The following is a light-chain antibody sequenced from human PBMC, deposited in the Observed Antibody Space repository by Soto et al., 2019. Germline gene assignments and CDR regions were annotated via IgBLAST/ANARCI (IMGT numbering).Light chain of an antibody. Sequence: DIQIAQSPSTLSGSLGDRVTITCRASQTISSWLAWYQQKPDEAPKLLIYDASSLESGVPLRFGGSGSGTDFTLIISSLQPDDFATYYCQQCNTPFTFGGGTKVDIK. J-gene: IGKJ4*01. CDR1: QTISSW. CDR2: DAS. CDR3: QQCNTPFT. V-gene: IGKV1-5*01.